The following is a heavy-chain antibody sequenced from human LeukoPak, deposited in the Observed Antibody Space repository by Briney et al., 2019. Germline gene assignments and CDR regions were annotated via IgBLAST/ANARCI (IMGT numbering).Heavy chain of an antibody. CDR3: ARFTRHSNTWYLPAGFDP. CDR1: GYTFNDYY. Sequence: ASVKVSCKASGYTFNDYYIHWVRQAPGQGLEWMGWISPNSGGTNYGQRFQGRVTMTWDTSSSTAYMELTRLTSDDTAVYYCARFTRHSNTWYLPAGFDPWGQGTLVTVSS. CDR2: ISPNSGGT. D-gene: IGHD6-13*01. J-gene: IGHJ5*02. V-gene: IGHV1-2*02.